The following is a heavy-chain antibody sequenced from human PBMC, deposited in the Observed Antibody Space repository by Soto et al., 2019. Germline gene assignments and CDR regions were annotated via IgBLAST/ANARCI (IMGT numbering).Heavy chain of an antibody. V-gene: IGHV3-21*01. CDR1: GFTFSWYN. J-gene: IGHJ4*02. Sequence: GGSLRLSCAASGFTFSWYNMNWVRQAPGKGLEWVSSISSSSTYIYYADSVKGRFAISRDNAKNSLYLQMNSLRAEDTAVYYCAPYYFDSLDYWGQGTLVTVSS. CDR2: ISSSSTYI. CDR3: APYYFDSLDY. D-gene: IGHD3-22*01.